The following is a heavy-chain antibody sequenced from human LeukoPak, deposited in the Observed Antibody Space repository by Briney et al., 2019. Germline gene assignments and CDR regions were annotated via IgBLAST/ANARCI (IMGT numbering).Heavy chain of an antibody. Sequence: ASVTVSFKASGYTFTSYGISWVRQAPGQGLEWMGWISAYNGNTNYAQKLQGRVTMTTDTSTSTAYMELRSLRSDDTAVYYCARDPDFWSGYLTESDYWGQGTLVTVSS. CDR3: ARDPDFWSGYLTESDY. V-gene: IGHV1-18*01. J-gene: IGHJ4*02. CDR2: ISAYNGNT. D-gene: IGHD3-3*01. CDR1: GYTFTSYG.